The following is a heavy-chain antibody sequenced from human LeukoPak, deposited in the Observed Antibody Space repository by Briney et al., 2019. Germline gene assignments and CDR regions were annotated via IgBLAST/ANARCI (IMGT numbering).Heavy chain of an antibody. CDR1: GFTFSSYS. CDR3: ARVETNDYVWGSYRRDEYFQH. V-gene: IGHV3-21*01. Sequence: GGSLRLSCAASGFTFSSYSMNWVRQAPGKGLEWVSSISSSSSYIYYADSVKGRFTISRDNAKNSLYPQMNSLRAEDTAVYYCARVETNDYVWGSYRRDEYFQHWGQGTLVTVSS. D-gene: IGHD3-16*02. CDR2: ISSSSSYI. J-gene: IGHJ1*01.